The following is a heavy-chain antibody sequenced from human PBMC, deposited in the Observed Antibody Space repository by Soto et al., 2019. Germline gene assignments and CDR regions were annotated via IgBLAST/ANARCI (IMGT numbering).Heavy chain of an antibody. V-gene: IGHV3-7*05. CDR2: IKKDGSEK. CDR1: GFTFSSYW. J-gene: IGHJ3*02. CDR3: AGRPDGFDI. Sequence: EVQLVESGGGLVQPGGSLRLSCAASGFTFSSYWMSWASQAPGKGLKWVATIKKDGSEKYYVDSVKGRFTISRDNAKNSLYLQMYSLRAEDTAVYYCAGRPDGFDIWGQGTMVTVS. D-gene: IGHD1-1*01.